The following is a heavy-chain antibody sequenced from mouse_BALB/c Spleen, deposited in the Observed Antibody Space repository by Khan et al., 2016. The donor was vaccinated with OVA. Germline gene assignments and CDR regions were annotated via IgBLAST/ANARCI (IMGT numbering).Heavy chain of an antibody. V-gene: IGHV1-5*01. CDR1: GYTFTNYW. D-gene: IGHD2-1*01. Sequence: VRLQQSGTVLARPGTSVKMSCKGSGYTFTNYWMHWVKQRPGQGLEWIGVIYPGNSDTNYNQKLKGKAKVNEVQSTSTAYMELNSLTNEDSAVYYCTRNGFGNYESWDYWGQGTTLTVSS. CDR3: TRNGFGNYESWDY. J-gene: IGHJ2*01. CDR2: IYPGNSDT.